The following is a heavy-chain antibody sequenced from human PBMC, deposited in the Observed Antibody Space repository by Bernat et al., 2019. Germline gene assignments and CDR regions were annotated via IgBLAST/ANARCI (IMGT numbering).Heavy chain of an antibody. CDR1: GFTFSSYW. V-gene: IGHV3-7*01. D-gene: IGHD3-10*01. CDR2: IKQDGSEK. Sequence: EVQLVESGGGLVQPGGSLRLSCAASGFTFSSYWMSWVRQAPGKGLEWVANIKQDGSEKYYVDSVKGRFTISRDNAKNSLYLQMNSLRAEDTAVYYCVREVGEGSLDYWGQGTLVTVSS. CDR3: VREVGEGSLDY. J-gene: IGHJ4*02.